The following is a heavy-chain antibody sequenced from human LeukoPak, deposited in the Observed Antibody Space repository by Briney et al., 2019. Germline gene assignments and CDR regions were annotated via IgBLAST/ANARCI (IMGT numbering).Heavy chain of an antibody. V-gene: IGHV1-46*01. CDR1: GYTFTNYY. D-gene: IGHD1-1*01. J-gene: IGHJ4*02. Sequence: ASVKVSCKASGYTFTNYYIHWVRQAPGQGLEWMGIINPSGGSPSYAQKFQGRVIMTRDTSTSTVYMELSSLTSEDEAMYYCARRGTCNGISCNLDHWGQGTLVTVSS. CDR3: ARRGTCNGISCNLDH. CDR2: INPSGGSP.